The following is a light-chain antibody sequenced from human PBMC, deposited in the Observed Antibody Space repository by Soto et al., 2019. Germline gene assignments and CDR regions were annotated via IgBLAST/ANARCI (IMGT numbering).Light chain of an antibody. J-gene: IGKJ1*01. Sequence: DIQMTQSPSSLSASVGDRVTITCRASQSISSWLAWYQQKPGKPPKVLIYDASSLESGVPSRFSGSGSGTEFTLTISSLQPDDFATYYCQHYNSYSEAFGQGTKVDI. CDR3: QHYNSYSEA. CDR1: QSISSW. CDR2: DAS. V-gene: IGKV1-5*01.